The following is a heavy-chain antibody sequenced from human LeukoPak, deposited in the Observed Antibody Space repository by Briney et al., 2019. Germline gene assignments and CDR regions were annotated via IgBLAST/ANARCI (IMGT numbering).Heavy chain of an antibody. V-gene: IGHV1-2*02. J-gene: IGHJ3*01. CDR1: GYTFTGYY. D-gene: IGHD3-3*01. Sequence: ASVKVSCKASGYTFTGYYMHWVRQVPGQGLEWMGWINPNSGGTNYAQKFQGRVTMTRDTSISTAYMELSRLRSDDTAVYYCARDTYCDFWSGYSYWGQGTMVTVSS. CDR2: INPNSGGT. CDR3: ARDTYCDFWSGYSY.